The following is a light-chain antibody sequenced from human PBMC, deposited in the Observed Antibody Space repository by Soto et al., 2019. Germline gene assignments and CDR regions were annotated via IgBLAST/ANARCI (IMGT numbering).Light chain of an antibody. J-gene: IGLJ1*01. CDR1: GSDVGTYNF. CDR2: EAT. Sequence: QSVLTQPPSASGSPGQSVSISCTGTGSDVGTYNFVSWYQQHPGKAPKLLIYEATKRPSGVPDRFSGSKSGNTASLTVSGLQAEDVAEYFCSSYTGDRHFYVFGTGTKVTVL. CDR3: SSYTGDRHFYV. V-gene: IGLV2-8*01.